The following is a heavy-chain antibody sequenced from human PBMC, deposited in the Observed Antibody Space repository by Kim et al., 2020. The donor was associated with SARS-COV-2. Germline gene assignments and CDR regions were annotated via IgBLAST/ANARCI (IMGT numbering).Heavy chain of an antibody. Sequence: SETLSLTCTVSGGSISSYYWSWIRQPPGKGLEWIGYIYYSGSSNYNPSLKSRVTISVDTSKNQFSLKLSSVTAADTAVYYCARGIVVVPDAIPDAFDIWG. J-gene: IGHJ3*02. CDR2: IYYSGSS. V-gene: IGHV4-59*13. D-gene: IGHD2-2*01. CDR3: ARGIVVVPDAIPDAFDI. CDR1: GGSISSYY.